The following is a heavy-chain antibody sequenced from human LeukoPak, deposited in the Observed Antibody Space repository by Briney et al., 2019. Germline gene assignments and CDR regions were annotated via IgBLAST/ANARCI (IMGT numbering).Heavy chain of an antibody. D-gene: IGHD6-13*01. CDR1: GFTFSSYA. J-gene: IGHJ4*02. V-gene: IGHV3-48*04. CDR2: IDMSATTI. CDR3: AKDILAAGLFFDY. Sequence: GGSLRLSCAASGFTFSSYAMSWVRQAPGKGLEWVSYIDMSATTIYYADSVKGRFTISRDNAKNSLFLQMNSLRAEDTAVYYCAKDILAAGLFFDYWGQGALVTVSS.